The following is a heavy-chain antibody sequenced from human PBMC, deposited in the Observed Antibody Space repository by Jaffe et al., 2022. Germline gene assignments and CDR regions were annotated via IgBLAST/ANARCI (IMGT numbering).Heavy chain of an antibody. J-gene: IGHJ3*02. CDR3: ARDHRPQYNWNDGDAFDI. Sequence: EVQLVESGGGLVKPGGSLRLSCAASGFTFSSYSMNWVRQAPGKGLEWVSSISSSSSYIYYADSVKGRFTISRDNAKNSLYLQMNSLRAEDTAVYYCARDHRPQYNWNDGDAFDIWGQGTMVTVSS. V-gene: IGHV3-21*01. CDR1: GFTFSSYS. CDR2: ISSSSSYI. D-gene: IGHD1-20*01.